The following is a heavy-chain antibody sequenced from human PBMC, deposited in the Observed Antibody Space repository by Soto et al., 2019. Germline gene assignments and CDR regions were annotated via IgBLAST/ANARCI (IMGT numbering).Heavy chain of an antibody. Sequence: SETLSLTCAVSRGSISSDNWWIWVRQAPGKGLEYIGQIYHTGTTDYNPSLRSRVTMSVDKSKNQFSLEVNSVTAADTAMYYCATCKSKKFDYWGQGTLVTVSS. D-gene: IGHD2-8*01. J-gene: IGHJ4*02. CDR2: IYHTGTT. CDR3: ATCKSKKFDY. V-gene: IGHV4-4*02. CDR1: RGSISSDNW.